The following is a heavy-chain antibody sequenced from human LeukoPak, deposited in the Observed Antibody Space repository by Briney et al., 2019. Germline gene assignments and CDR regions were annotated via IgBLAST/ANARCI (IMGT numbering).Heavy chain of an antibody. V-gene: IGHV4-59*01. CDR2: LYYSGNT. CDR1: GVPISTYY. Sequence: PSETLSLTCTVSGVPISTYYWSWIRQPPGKGLEWIGYLYYSGNTNYNPSLKSRLAISVDTSRNQFSLKLTSVTAADTAVYYCARVVATHFDFWGQGALVTVSS. CDR3: ARVVATHFDF. J-gene: IGHJ4*02. D-gene: IGHD5-12*01.